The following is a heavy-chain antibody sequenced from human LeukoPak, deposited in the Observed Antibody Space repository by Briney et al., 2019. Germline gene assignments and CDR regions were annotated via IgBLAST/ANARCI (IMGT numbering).Heavy chain of an antibody. CDR3: AKDLGSGWYSPFDY. J-gene: IGHJ4*02. Sequence: PGGSLRLSCAASGFTFSSYAMSWVRQAPGKGLEWVSAISGSGGSTYYADSVKGRFTISRDKSKNTLYLQMNSLRAEDTAVYYCAKDLGSGWYSPFDYWGQGTLVTVSS. V-gene: IGHV3-23*01. CDR2: ISGSGGST. CDR1: GFTFSSYA. D-gene: IGHD6-19*01.